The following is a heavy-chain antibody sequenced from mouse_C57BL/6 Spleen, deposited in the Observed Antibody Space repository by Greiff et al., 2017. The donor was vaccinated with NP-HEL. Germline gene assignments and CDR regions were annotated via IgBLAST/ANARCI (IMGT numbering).Heavy chain of an antibody. CDR3: ARDERVYYFDY. V-gene: IGHV5-4*01. CDR2: ISDGGSYT. J-gene: IGHJ2*01. CDR1: GFTFSSYA. Sequence: EVHLVESGGGLVKPGGSLKLSCAASGFTFSSYAMSWVRQTPEKRLEWVATISDGGSYTYYPDNVKGRFTISRDNAKNNLYLQMSHLKSEDTAMYYCARDERVYYFDYWGQGTTLTVSS.